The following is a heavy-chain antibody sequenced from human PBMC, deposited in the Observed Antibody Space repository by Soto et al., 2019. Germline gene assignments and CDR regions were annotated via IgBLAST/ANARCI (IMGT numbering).Heavy chain of an antibody. CDR1: GFSFTTYA. Sequence: PGGSLRLSCAASGFSFTTYAMHWVRQAPGKGLEWVAVISDDGSIKYYADSVKGRFTISRDNSENTFYLQMNSLRGDDTALYYCARAIETAMDPCDYWGQGALVTVSS. CDR2: ISDDGSIK. D-gene: IGHD5-18*01. CDR3: ARAIETAMDPCDY. J-gene: IGHJ4*02. V-gene: IGHV3-30-3*01.